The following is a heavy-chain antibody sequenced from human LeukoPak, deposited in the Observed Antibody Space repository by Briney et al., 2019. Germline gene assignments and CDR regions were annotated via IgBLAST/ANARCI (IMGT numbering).Heavy chain of an antibody. CDR1: GFTFRTYW. Sequence: GGSLRLSCAASGFTFRTYWMTWVRQAPGKGLEWVANIKANGRETYYVDSVKGRFTITRDNAQKSLYLQLNSLTVEDTAIYYCAKGGYVDYCGQGSLVTVSS. V-gene: IGHV3-7*01. J-gene: IGHJ4*02. CDR2: IKANGRET. D-gene: IGHD3-16*01. CDR3: AKGGYVDY.